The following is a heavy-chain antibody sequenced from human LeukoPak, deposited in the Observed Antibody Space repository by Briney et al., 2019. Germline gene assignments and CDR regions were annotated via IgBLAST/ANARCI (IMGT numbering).Heavy chain of an antibody. CDR2: ISSSSSYI. CDR1: GFTFSSYS. D-gene: IGHD1-26*01. V-gene: IGHV3-21*01. Sequence: GGSLRLSCAASGFTFSSYSMNWVRQAPGKGLEWVSSISSSSSYIYYADSVKGRFTISRDNAKNSPYLQMNSLRAEDTAVYYCARDLAGATGYWGQGTLVTVSS. J-gene: IGHJ4*02. CDR3: ARDLAGATGY.